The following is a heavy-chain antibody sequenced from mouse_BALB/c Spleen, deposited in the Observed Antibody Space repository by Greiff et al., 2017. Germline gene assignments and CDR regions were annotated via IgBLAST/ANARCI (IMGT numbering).Heavy chain of an antibody. CDR3: ARAYEYDEGDWLAY. J-gene: IGHJ3*01. CDR2: ISSGGST. Sequence: EVKLVESGGGLVKPGGSLKLSCAASGFTFSSYAMSWVRPTPEKRLEWVASISSGGSTYYPDSEKGRFTISRDNVRNILYLQMSSLRSEDTAMYYCARAYEYDEGDWLAYWGQGTLVTVSA. CDR1: GFTFSSYA. D-gene: IGHD2-4*01. V-gene: IGHV5-6-5*01.